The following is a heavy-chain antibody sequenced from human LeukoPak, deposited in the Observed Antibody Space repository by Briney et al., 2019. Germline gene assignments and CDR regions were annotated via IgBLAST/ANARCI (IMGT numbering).Heavy chain of an antibody. CDR1: GFTFSDYY. CDR3: ARELLWFGDMAFDI. V-gene: IGHV3-11*04. J-gene: IGHJ3*02. CDR2: ISSSGSTI. Sequence: GGSLRLSCAASGFTFSDYYMSWIRQAPGKGLEWVSYISSSGSTIYYADSVKGRFTISRDNAKNSLYLQMNSLRAEDAAVCYCARELLWFGDMAFDIWGQGTMVTVSS. D-gene: IGHD3-10*01.